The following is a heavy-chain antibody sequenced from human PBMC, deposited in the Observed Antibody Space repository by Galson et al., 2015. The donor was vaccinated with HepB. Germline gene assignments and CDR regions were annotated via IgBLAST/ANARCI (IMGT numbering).Heavy chain of an antibody. J-gene: IGHJ4*02. V-gene: IGHV3-48*03. CDR1: GFTFSSYE. CDR3: ARDPNYDFWSGYFVPVYYFDY. D-gene: IGHD3-3*01. Sequence: SLRLSCAASGFTFSSYEMNWVRQAPGKGLEWVPYISSSGSTIYYADSVKGRFTISRDNAKNSLYLQMNSLRAEDTAVYYCARDPNYDFWSGYFVPVYYFDYWGQGTLVTVSS. CDR2: ISSSGSTI.